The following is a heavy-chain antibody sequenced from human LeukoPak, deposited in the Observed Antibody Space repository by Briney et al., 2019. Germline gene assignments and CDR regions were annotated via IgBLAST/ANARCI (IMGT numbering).Heavy chain of an antibody. CDR3: ARNSYYDNSGEGAFDI. J-gene: IGHJ3*02. V-gene: IGHV4-39*07. Sequence: SETLSLTCTVSGGSISSTSYYWGWVRQPPGKGLEWIGRLYYSGSTYYNPSLKSRATISVDTSKNQFSLKLSSVTAADTAVYYCARNSYYDNSGEGAFDIWGQGTMVTVSS. CDR2: LYYSGST. CDR1: GGSISSTSYY. D-gene: IGHD3-22*01.